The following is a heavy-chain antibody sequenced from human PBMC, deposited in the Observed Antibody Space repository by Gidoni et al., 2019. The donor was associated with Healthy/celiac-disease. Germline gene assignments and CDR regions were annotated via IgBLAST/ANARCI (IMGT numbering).Heavy chain of an antibody. V-gene: IGHV3-21*01. J-gene: IGHJ5*02. CDR2: ISSSSSYI. Sequence: EVQLVESGGGLVKPGGSLRLSCAASGFTFSSYSLNWVRQAPGKGLEWISSISSSSSYIYYAASVKGRFTISRDNAKNSLYLQMNSLRAEDTAVYYCARDRCPDHGSGSYYNKNWFDPWGQGTLVTVSS. CDR1: GFTFSSYS. D-gene: IGHD3-10*01. CDR3: ARDRCPDHGSGSYYNKNWFDP.